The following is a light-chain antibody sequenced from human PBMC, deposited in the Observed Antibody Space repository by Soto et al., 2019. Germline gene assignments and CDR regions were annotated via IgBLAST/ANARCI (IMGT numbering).Light chain of an antibody. V-gene: IGKV1-12*01. CDR2: AAS. J-gene: IGKJ4*01. CDR3: QQADSLPLT. Sequence: DIHLTQSPSSVSASVGDRVTITCRASRDISSWLAWYQQKPGQAPNILVFAASTLQRGVPTRFSGRGSGTEFTLTIDSLQPGDFATYYCQQADSLPLTFGGGTKVDIK. CDR1: RDISSW.